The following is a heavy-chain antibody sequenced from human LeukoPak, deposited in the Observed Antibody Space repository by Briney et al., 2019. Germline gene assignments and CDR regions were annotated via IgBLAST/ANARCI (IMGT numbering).Heavy chain of an antibody. D-gene: IGHD3-16*02. Sequence: SVKVSCKASGGTFSSYAISWVRQAPGQGLEWMGGIIPIFGTANYAQKFQGRVTITADESTSTAYMELSSLRSEDTAVYYCAREWYDYVWGSYRSPKGGWFDPWGQGTLVTVSS. V-gene: IGHV1-69*13. CDR3: AREWYDYVWGSYRSPKGGWFDP. J-gene: IGHJ5*02. CDR1: GGTFSSYA. CDR2: IIPIFGTA.